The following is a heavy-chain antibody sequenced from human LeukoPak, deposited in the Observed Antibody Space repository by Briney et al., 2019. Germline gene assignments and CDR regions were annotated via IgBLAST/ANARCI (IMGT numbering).Heavy chain of an antibody. V-gene: IGHV3-53*01. CDR2: IYCGDTT. Sequence: PGGSLRLSCAAPGFTVSSNFMSSGRQAPGKVLEWVSVIYCGDTTYYADYVKGRFTIYRDNSKHTLSLQMNSLRAGDTAVYYCARDGYGNNYMDVWGKGTTVTVSS. CDR3: ARDGYGNNYMDV. J-gene: IGHJ6*03. CDR1: GFTVSSNF. D-gene: IGHD5-12*01.